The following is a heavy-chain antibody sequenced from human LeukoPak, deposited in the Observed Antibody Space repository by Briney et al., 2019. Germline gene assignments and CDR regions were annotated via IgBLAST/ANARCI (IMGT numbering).Heavy chain of an antibody. CDR1: GFTFSTYA. J-gene: IGHJ6*02. CDR2: ISGSGGST. CDR3: AKDSYYGSSNPGDV. Sequence: GGSLRLSCAASGFTFSTYAMSWVRQAPGKGLEWVSAISGSGGSTYYAYSVKGRFTISRDNSKNTLYLQMNSLRAEDAAVYYCAKDSYYGSSNPGDVWGQGTTVTVSS. V-gene: IGHV3-23*01. D-gene: IGHD3-10*01.